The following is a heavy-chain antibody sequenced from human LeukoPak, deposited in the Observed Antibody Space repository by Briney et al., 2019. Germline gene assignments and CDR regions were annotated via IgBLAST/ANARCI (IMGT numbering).Heavy chain of an antibody. J-gene: IGHJ4*02. CDR2: IDHSGST. CDR3: AREGGDSTMIAY. CDR1: GGSISSGGYY. D-gene: IGHD3-22*01. V-gene: IGHV4-39*07. Sequence: SETLSLTCTVSGGSISSGGYYWSWIRQPPGKGLEWIGEIDHSGSTNYNPSLKSRVTISVDTSKNQFSLKLSSVTAADTAVYYCAREGGDSTMIAYWGQGTLVTVSS.